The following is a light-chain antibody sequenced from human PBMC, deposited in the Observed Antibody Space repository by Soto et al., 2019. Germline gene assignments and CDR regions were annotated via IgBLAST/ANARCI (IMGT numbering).Light chain of an antibody. CDR2: EVS. Sequence: QYVLTQPASLSGSPGQSITSSCTGTSSEVGHYNYVSWYQQHPGKAPKLIIFEVSNRPSGVSYRFSGSKSGITASLTISGLEAEDEADYYCSSYTSSTTLWVFGGGTKLTVL. CDR3: SSYTSSTTLWV. CDR1: SSEVGHYNY. J-gene: IGLJ3*02. V-gene: IGLV2-14*01.